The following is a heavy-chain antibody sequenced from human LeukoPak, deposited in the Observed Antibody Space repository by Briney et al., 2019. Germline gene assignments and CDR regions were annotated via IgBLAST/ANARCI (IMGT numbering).Heavy chain of an antibody. V-gene: IGHV4-34*01. Sequence: SETLSLTCAVYGGSFSGYYWSWIRQPPGKGLEWIGEINHSGSTNYNPSLKSRVTISVDTSKNQFSLKLSSVTAADTAVYYCASSTTFGHMDVWGKGTTVTVSS. D-gene: IGHD3-3*01. J-gene: IGHJ6*03. CDR1: GGSFSGYY. CDR3: ASSTTFGHMDV. CDR2: INHSGST.